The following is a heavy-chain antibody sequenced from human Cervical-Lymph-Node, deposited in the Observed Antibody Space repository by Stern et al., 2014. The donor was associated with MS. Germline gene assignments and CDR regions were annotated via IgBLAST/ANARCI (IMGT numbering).Heavy chain of an antibody. CDR1: GFTFDDYA. D-gene: IGHD2-15*01. CDR2: ISWNSGNI. CDR3: AKDINLRGTYYFDY. J-gene: IGHJ4*02. Sequence: VQLVQSGGGLVQPGRSLRLSCAASGFTFDDYAMHWVRQAPGKGLEWVLGISWNSGNIGYADSVKGRFTISRDNAKNSLYLQMNSLRAEDTALYYCAKDINLRGTYYFDYWGQGTLVTVSS. V-gene: IGHV3-9*01.